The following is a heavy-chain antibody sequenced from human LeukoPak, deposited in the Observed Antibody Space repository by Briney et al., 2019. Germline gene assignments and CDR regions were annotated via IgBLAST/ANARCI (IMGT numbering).Heavy chain of an antibody. D-gene: IGHD3-10*01. CDR3: ARVSERGYYGSGSNYFDY. J-gene: IGHJ4*02. V-gene: IGHV1-2*02. CDR2: INPNSGGT. Sequence: ASVKVSCTASGYTFTGYYMHWVRQAPGQGLEWMGWINPNSGGTNYAQKFQGRVTMTRDTSTSTAYMELSRLRSDDTAVYYCARVSERGYYGSGSNYFDYWGQGTLVTVSS. CDR1: GYTFTGYY.